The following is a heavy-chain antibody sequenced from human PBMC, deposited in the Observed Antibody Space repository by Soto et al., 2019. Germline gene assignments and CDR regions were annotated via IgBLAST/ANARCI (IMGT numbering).Heavy chain of an antibody. J-gene: IGHJ6*02. CDR3: ARDHVGDFWSGYTYGMVV. CDR2: IIPIFGTA. Sequence: QVQLVQSGAEVKKPGSSVKVSCKASGGTFSSYAISWVRQAPGQGLEWMGGIIPIFGTANYAQKFQGRVTITADESTSTAYMELSSLRSEYTAVYYCARDHVGDFWSGYTYGMVVWGQGTTVTVSS. D-gene: IGHD3-3*01. V-gene: IGHV1-69*01. CDR1: GGTFSSYA.